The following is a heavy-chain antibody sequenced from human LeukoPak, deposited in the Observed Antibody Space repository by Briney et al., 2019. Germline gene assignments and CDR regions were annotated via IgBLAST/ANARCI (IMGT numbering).Heavy chain of an antibody. CDR2: ITDSGFTT. CDR1: GFTFSSYA. Sequence: GGSLRLSCAASGFTFSSYAMSWVRQAPGKGLEWVSGITDSGFTTFYANSVKGRFTISRDNSKNTLYLQMNSLRVEDTAVYYCANAGFCSSTTCYNPFDHWGQGTLVTVSS. D-gene: IGHD2-2*02. V-gene: IGHV3-23*01. CDR3: ANAGFCSSTTCYNPFDH. J-gene: IGHJ4*02.